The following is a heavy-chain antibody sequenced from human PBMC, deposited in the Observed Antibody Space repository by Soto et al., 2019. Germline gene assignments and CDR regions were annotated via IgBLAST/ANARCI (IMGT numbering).Heavy chain of an antibody. Sequence: QVQLVQSGAEVKKPGSSVKVSCKTSGGTFSNDIITWVRQAPGQGLEWMGRIIPLLDVADYAQKFQGRVTITADQATGTVYMERTRLRSEGTAVYYCARDSRIGSTFSGYDAIDYWGQGTMVTVS. J-gene: IGHJ4*02. CDR3: ARDSRIGSTFSGYDAIDY. CDR2: IIPLLDVA. V-gene: IGHV1-69*08. D-gene: IGHD5-12*01. CDR1: GGTFSNDI.